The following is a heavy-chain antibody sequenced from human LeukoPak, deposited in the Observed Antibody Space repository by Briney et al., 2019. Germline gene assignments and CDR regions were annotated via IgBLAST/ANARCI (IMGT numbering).Heavy chain of an antibody. CDR1: GFTFRTYG. J-gene: IGHJ5*02. CDR3: ARDPRGGIVVVPAAINWFDP. D-gene: IGHD2-2*01. Sequence: QPGGSLRLSCAASGFTFRTYGMHWVRQAPGKGLEWVAIIYYDGSNKYYTDSVKGRFTISRDDSKNTLYLQMNSLRAEDTAVYYCARDPRGGIVVVPAAINWFDPWGQGTLVTVSS. CDR2: IYYDGSNK. V-gene: IGHV3-33*01.